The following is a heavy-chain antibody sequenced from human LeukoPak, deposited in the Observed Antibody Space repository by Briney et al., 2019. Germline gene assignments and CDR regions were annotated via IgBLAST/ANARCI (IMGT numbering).Heavy chain of an antibody. J-gene: IGHJ5*02. Sequence: PGGSLRLSCAASGFIFSDYYVSWIRQAPGKGLEWVSYISSSGGTIYYADSVKGRFTISRGNARNSLYLQMNTLRVEDTAVYYCAREVVGATGYNWFDPWGQGTLVTVSS. D-gene: IGHD1-26*01. CDR1: GFIFSDYY. V-gene: IGHV3-11*01. CDR2: ISSSGGTI. CDR3: AREVVGATGYNWFDP.